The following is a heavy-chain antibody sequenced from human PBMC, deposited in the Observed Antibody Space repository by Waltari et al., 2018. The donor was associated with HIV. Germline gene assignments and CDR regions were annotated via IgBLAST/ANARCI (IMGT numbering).Heavy chain of an antibody. CDR2: INHSGKT. CDR3: AREKSRASKWYGIFYYDA. J-gene: IGHJ5*02. D-gene: IGHD2-15*01. CDR1: GRTLTGYY. V-gene: IGHV4-34*02. Sequence: VLIQPSGAGLLKPSETPSLTCTAYGRTLTGYYWTSIRQAPGKCLEWIGEINHSGKTNYNPSLKSRLTLSVDTSKNQVSLRMKSVTGADTAIYYCAREKSRASKWYGIFYYDAWGQGTLVSVPS.